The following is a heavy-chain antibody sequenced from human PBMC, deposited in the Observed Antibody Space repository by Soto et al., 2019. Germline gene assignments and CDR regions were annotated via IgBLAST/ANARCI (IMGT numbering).Heavy chain of an antibody. CDR1: GFTFDDYA. D-gene: IGHD2-2*01. V-gene: IGHV3-9*01. Sequence: GGSLRLSCAASGFTFDDYAMHWVRQAPGKGLEWVSGISWNSGSIGYADSVKGRFTISRDNAKNSLYLQMNSLRAEDTALYYCAKGYCSSTSCSFFDYWGQGTLVTVSS. J-gene: IGHJ4*02. CDR3: AKGYCSSTSCSFFDY. CDR2: ISWNSGSI.